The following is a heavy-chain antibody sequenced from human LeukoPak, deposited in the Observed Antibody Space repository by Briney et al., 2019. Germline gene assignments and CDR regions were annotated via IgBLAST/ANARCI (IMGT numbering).Heavy chain of an antibody. J-gene: IGHJ4*02. V-gene: IGHV3-30-3*01. Sequence: PGRSLGLSCAASGFTFSSYAMHGVRQAPGKGLEWGAVISYDGSHKYYADSVKGRFTISRDNSKNTLYLQMNSLRAEDTAVYYCASSMILYRTPFDYWGQGTLVSVSS. CDR3: ASSMILYRTPFDY. CDR2: ISYDGSHK. CDR1: GFTFSSYA. D-gene: IGHD3-16*01.